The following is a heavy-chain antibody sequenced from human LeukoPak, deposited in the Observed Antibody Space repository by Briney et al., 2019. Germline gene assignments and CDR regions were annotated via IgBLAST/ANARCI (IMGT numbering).Heavy chain of an antibody. V-gene: IGHV4-61*02. Sequence: SQTLSLTCTVSGGSISSGSYYWSWIRQPAGKALEWIGRIYSSGSTNYNPSLKSRVTISVDTSKNQFSLKLSSVTAADTAMYYCARELSPRDGKGYYFDYWGQGTLVTVPS. CDR2: IYSSGST. CDR3: ARELSPRDGKGYYFDY. J-gene: IGHJ4*02. D-gene: IGHD2-21*02. CDR1: GGSISSGSYY.